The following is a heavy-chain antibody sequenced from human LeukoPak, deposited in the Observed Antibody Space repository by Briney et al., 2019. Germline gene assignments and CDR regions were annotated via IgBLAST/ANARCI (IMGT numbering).Heavy chain of an antibody. CDR1: GYTFTSYG. V-gene: IGHV1-18*01. CDR2: ISAYNGNT. CDR3: ARDDVYDDRDFDY. Sequence: GALVKVSCKASGYTFTSYGINWVRQAPGQGLEWMGWISAYNGNTNYAQKLQGRVTMTTDTSTSTASMELRSLRSDDTAVYYCARDDVYDDRDFDYWGQGTLVTVSS. D-gene: IGHD5/OR15-5a*01. J-gene: IGHJ4*02.